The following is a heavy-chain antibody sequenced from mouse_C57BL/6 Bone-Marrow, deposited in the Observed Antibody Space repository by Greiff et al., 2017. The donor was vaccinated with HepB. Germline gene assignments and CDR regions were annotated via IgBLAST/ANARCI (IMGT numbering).Heavy chain of an antibody. J-gene: IGHJ2*01. CDR1: GYTFTNYW. D-gene: IGHD3-3*01. Sequence: QVQLQQSGAELVRPGTSVKMSCKASGYTFTNYWIGWAKQRPGHGLEWIGDIYPGGGYTNYNEKFKGKATLTADKSSSTAYMQFSSLTSEDSAIYYCARRAWDYFDDWGQGTTLTVSS. CDR2: IYPGGGYT. CDR3: ARRAWDYFDD. V-gene: IGHV1-63*01.